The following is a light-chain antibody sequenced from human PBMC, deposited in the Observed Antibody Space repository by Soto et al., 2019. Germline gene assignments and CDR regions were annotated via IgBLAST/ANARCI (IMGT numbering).Light chain of an antibody. CDR2: GNS. J-gene: IGLJ7*01. Sequence: QCVLTQAPSGSGAPGQRVTISCTGSSSNIGAGYDVHWYQQLPGTAPKLLIYGNSNRPSGVPDRFSGSKSGTSASLAITGLQAEDEADYYCQSYDSSLSSVFGGGTQLTVL. V-gene: IGLV1-40*01. CDR3: QSYDSSLSSV. CDR1: SSNIGAGYD.